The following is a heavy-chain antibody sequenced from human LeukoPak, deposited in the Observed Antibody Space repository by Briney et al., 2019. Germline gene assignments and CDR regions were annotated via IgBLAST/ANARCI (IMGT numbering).Heavy chain of an antibody. CDR2: IYHSGST. CDR1: GGSISSGGYS. Sequence: SSETLSLTCAVSGGSISSGGYSWSWIRQPPGKGLEWIGYIYHSGSTYYNPSLKSRVTISVDRSKNQFSLKLSSVTAADTAVYYCARLTKSRYNWFDPWGQGTLVTVPS. CDR3: ARLTKSRYNWFDP. V-gene: IGHV4-30-2*01. D-gene: IGHD4-11*01. J-gene: IGHJ5*02.